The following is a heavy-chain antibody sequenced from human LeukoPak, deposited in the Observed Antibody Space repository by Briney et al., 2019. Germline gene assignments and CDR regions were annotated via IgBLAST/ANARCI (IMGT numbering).Heavy chain of an antibody. J-gene: IGHJ6*02. CDR3: ARDLWVKGGWPRYGMDV. V-gene: IGHV1-2*02. CDR1: GYTFTAYY. CDR2: INPNNGGT. D-gene: IGHD6-19*01. Sequence: GASVKVSCKASGYTFTAYYIHWVRQVPGQGLEWMGWINPNNGGTNYVQHRLIMTRDTPTSTVYMELIRLRSEDTAIYYCARDLWVKGGWPRYGMDVWGQGTTVTVSS.